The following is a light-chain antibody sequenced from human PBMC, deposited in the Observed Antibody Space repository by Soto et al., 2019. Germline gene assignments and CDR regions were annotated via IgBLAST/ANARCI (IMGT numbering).Light chain of an antibody. CDR1: QSVSSN. V-gene: IGKV3-15*01. Sequence: EIVMTQSPATLSVSPGERDTISCRASQSVSSNLAWYQQKPGQAPRLLIYGASTRATGIPARFSGSGSGTEFTLTISSLQSEDFAVYYCQQYNNWPLTFGGGTKV. CDR3: QQYNNWPLT. CDR2: GAS. J-gene: IGKJ4*01.